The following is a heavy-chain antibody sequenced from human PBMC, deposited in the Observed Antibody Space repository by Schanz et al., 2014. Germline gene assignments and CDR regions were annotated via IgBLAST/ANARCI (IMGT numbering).Heavy chain of an antibody. J-gene: IGHJ2*01. CDR2: MYINSGST. V-gene: IGHV3-53*01. CDR1: GFTVNTNY. CDR3: AKTGGTYVHWYFDV. D-gene: IGHD1-26*01. Sequence: EVQLVESGGGLIQPGGSLRLSCAVSGFTVNTNYMSWVRQAPGKGLEWISSMYINSGSTQYADSVKGRFTVSRVNSKNTLFLQLNRLRAEDTAVYFCAKTGGTYVHWYFDVWGRGTLATVSS.